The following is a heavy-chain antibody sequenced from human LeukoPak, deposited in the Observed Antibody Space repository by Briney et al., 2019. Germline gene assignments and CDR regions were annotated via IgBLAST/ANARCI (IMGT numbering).Heavy chain of an antibody. J-gene: IGHJ4*02. V-gene: IGHV1-46*01. Sequence: EASVKVSCKASGYTFTSYYMHWLRQAPGQGLERMGIINPSGDSTSYAQKFQGRVTMTRDTSTSTAYMELRSLRSDDTAVYYCARCPNPIKVDVLLWFGELGEWGQGTLVTVSS. CDR2: INPSGDST. CDR1: GYTFTSYY. D-gene: IGHD3-10*01. CDR3: ARCPNPIKVDVLLWFGELGE.